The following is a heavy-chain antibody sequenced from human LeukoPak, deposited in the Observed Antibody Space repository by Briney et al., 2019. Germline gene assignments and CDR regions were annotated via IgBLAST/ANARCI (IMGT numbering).Heavy chain of an antibody. D-gene: IGHD6-13*01. Sequence: SVKVSCKASGGTFSSYAISWVRQAPGQGLEWMGRIIPILGIANYAQKFQGRVTITADKSTSTAYMELSSLRSEDTAVYYCASADRAAAGTFDYRGQGTLVTVSS. V-gene: IGHV1-69*04. CDR1: GGTFSSYA. J-gene: IGHJ4*02. CDR2: IIPILGIA. CDR3: ASADRAAAGTFDY.